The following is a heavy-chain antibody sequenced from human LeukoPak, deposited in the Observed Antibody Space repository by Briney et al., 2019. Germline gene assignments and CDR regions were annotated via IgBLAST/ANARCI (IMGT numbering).Heavy chain of an antibody. Sequence: GGSLRLSCAASGFTVSSNYMSWVRQAPGKGLEWVSVIYSGGSTYYADSVKGRFTISRDNSKNTLYLQMNSLRAEDTAAYYCARDSGSYYFDYWGQGTLVTVSS. CDR3: ARDSGSYYFDY. V-gene: IGHV3-53*01. CDR2: IYSGGST. D-gene: IGHD1-26*01. J-gene: IGHJ4*02. CDR1: GFTVSSNY.